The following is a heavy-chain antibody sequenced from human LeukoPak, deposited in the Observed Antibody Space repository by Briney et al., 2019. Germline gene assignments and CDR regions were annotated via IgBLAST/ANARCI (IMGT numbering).Heavy chain of an antibody. CDR2: INPNSGGT. D-gene: IGHD4-17*01. J-gene: IGHJ5*02. CDR1: GYTFTGYY. Sequence: ASVKVSCKTSGYTFTGYYIHLVRRAPGQGLEWVGRINPNSGGTSSAQKFPGRVTMTRDTSITTAYMERRSLRFDDTAVYYCARAMDDYGKNWFDPWGQGTLVTVSS. CDR3: ARAMDDYGKNWFDP. V-gene: IGHV1-2*06.